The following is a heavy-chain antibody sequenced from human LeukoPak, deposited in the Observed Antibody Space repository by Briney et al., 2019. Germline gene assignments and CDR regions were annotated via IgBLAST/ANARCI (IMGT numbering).Heavy chain of an antibody. Sequence: SETLSLTCTVSGGSISSYYWSWIRQPPGKGLEWIGYIYYSGSTNYNPSLKSRVTISVDTSKNQFSLKLSSVTAADTAVYYCARVHGGYSLCYYMDVWGKETTVTVSS. CDR2: IYYSGST. J-gene: IGHJ6*03. D-gene: IGHD5-18*01. V-gene: IGHV4-59*01. CDR1: GGSISSYY. CDR3: ARVHGGYSLCYYMDV.